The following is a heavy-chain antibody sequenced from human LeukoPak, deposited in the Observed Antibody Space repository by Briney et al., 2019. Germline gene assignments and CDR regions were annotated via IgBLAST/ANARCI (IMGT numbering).Heavy chain of an antibody. CDR1: GGTFSSYA. Sequence: GASVKVSCKASGGTFSSYAISWVRQAPGQGLEWMGRIIPILGIANYAQKFQGRDTITADKSTSTAYMELSSLRSEDTAVYYCARERGEGRGYSGYDTSNFDYWGQGTLVTVSS. CDR3: ARERGEGRGYSGYDTSNFDY. V-gene: IGHV1-69*04. J-gene: IGHJ4*02. CDR2: IIPILGIA. D-gene: IGHD5-12*01.